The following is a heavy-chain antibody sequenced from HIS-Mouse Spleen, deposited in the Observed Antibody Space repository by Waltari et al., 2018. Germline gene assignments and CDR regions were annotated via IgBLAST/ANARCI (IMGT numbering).Heavy chain of an antibody. Sequence: QVQPVESGGGVVQAGRALRLPCAASGFTFCSYGMHWVRQAPGKGLEWVAVISYDGSNKYYADSVKGRFTISRDNSKNTLYLQMNSLRAEDTAVYYCAKDKHHAFDYWGQGTLVTVSS. CDR2: ISYDGSNK. CDR1: GFTFCSYG. V-gene: IGHV3-30*18. J-gene: IGHJ4*02. CDR3: AKDKHHAFDY.